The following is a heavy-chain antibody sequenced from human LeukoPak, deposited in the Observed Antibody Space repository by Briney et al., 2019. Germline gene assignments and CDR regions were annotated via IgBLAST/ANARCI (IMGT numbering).Heavy chain of an antibody. V-gene: IGHV4-61*08. CDR3: ARSAVTPHWYFDL. CDR2: IYYSGIT. J-gene: IGHJ2*01. CDR1: GGSDSSGDYY. Sequence: PSETLSLTCTVSGGSDSSGDYYWSWIRQPPGKGLEWIGYIYYSGITNYNPSLKSRVTISRDTSKTQFSLKLTSVTAADTAVYYCARSAVTPHWYFDLWGRGTLVTVSS. D-gene: IGHD4-17*01.